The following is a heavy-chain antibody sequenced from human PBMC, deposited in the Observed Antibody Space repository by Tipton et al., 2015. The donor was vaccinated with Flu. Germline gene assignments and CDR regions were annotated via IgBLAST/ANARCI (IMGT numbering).Heavy chain of an antibody. Sequence: TLSLTCTVSGGSISSYYWSWIRQPPGKGLEWIGYIYYSGSTNYNPSLKSRVTISVDTSKNQFSLKLSSVTAADTAVYYCARMTTALNFYYWGQGTLVTVS. J-gene: IGHJ4*02. CDR3: ARMTTALNFYY. D-gene: IGHD4-11*01. CDR1: GGSISSYY. V-gene: IGHV4-59*01. CDR2: IYYSGST.